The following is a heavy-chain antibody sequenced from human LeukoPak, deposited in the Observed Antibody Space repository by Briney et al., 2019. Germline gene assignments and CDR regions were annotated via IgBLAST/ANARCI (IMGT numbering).Heavy chain of an antibody. CDR3: AKGSAVTSFEGRH. CDR1: GFTFSSYA. Sequence: PGGSLRLSCAASGFTFSSYAMSWVRQAPGKGLEWVSGIGGSGDMTNYADSVKGRFTISRDNSKNTLHLQMNSLRAEDTALYYCAKGSAVTSFEGRHWGQGTLVTVSS. CDR2: IGGSGDMT. D-gene: IGHD4-17*01. V-gene: IGHV3-23*01. J-gene: IGHJ4*02.